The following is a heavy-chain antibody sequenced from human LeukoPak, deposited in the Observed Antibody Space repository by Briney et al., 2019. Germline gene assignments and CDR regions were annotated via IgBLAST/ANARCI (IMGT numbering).Heavy chain of an antibody. V-gene: IGHV4-59*01. CDR2: IYYSGST. D-gene: IGHD5-12*01. Sequence: SETLSLTCTVSGGSISSYYWSWLRQPPGKGLEWIGYIYYSGSTNYNPSLKSRVTISVDTSKNQFSLKLSSVAAADTAVYYCARDSGYNYFDYWGQGTLVTVSS. CDR1: GGSISSYY. J-gene: IGHJ4*02. CDR3: ARDSGYNYFDY.